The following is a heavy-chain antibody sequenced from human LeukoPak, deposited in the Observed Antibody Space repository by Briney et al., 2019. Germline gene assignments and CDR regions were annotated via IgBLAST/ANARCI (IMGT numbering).Heavy chain of an antibody. CDR3: ARWYCSSTSCYAGAFDM. Sequence: ASVKVSCKASGYTFTNYGISWERLAPGQGLEWMGWISPYNDYTNYAQKLQGRVTMTTDTSTSTGYMELRSLRSDDTAVYYCARWYCSSTSCYAGAFDMWGQGTMVTVSS. J-gene: IGHJ3*02. CDR1: GYTFTNYG. D-gene: IGHD2-2*01. CDR2: ISPYNDYT. V-gene: IGHV1-18*04.